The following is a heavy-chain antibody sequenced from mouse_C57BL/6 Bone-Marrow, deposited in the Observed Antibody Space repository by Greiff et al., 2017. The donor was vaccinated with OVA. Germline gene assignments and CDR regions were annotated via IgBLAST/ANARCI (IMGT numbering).Heavy chain of an antibody. CDR1: GFTFSSYA. J-gene: IGHJ2*01. Sequence: DVHLVESGGGLVKPGGSLKLSCAASGFTFSSYAMSWVRQTPEKRLEWVATISDGGSYTYYPDNVKGRFTISRDNAKNNLYLQMSHLKSEDTAMYYCARDGYYDGYWGQGTTLTVSS. CDR3: ARDGYYDGY. CDR2: ISDGGSYT. V-gene: IGHV5-4*01. D-gene: IGHD2-2*01.